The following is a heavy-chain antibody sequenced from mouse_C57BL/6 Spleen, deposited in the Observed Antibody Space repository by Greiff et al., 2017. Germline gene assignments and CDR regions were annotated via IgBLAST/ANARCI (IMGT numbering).Heavy chain of an antibody. CDR1: GYTFTSYW. J-gene: IGHJ3*01. CDR2: IDPSDSYT. Sequence: QVQLQQPGAELVMPGASVKLSCKASGYTFTSYWMHWVKQRPGQGLEWIGEIDPSDSYTNYNKKFKGKSTLTVDKSSSTAYMQLSILTSEDSAVYCGSRESYGYDWTAWFAYWGQGTLVTVSA. V-gene: IGHV1-69*01. D-gene: IGHD2-2*01. CDR3: SRESYGYDWTAWFAY.